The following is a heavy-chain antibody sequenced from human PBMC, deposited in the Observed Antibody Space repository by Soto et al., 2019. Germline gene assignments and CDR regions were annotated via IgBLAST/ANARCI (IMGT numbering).Heavy chain of an antibody. CDR3: ARRWGATFDY. J-gene: IGHJ4*02. D-gene: IGHD1-26*01. CDR1: GGSISSYY. V-gene: IGHV4-59*08. CDR2: IYYSGST. Sequence: QVQLQESGPGLVKPSETLSLTCTVSGGSISSYYWSWIRQPPGKGLEWIGYIYYSGSTNYNPSLKGRVTVSVDTSKNQFSLRLSSVTAADTAVYYCARRWGATFDYWGQGTLVTVSS.